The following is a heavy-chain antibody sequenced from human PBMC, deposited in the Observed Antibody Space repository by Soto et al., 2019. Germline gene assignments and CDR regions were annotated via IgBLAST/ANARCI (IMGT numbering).Heavy chain of an antibody. CDR1: GNTFTNYY. D-gene: IGHD2-21*02. CDR3: ARGGDVVVVTAAFDH. Sequence: QVQLMQSGAEVKKPGASVKVSCKASGNTFTNYYIHWVRQAPGQGLEWMGTINPSGGHTTYSQNFLGIVTXPXXXSXXSLYMKLTSLTSDDTAVYYCARGGDVVVVTAAFDHWRQGTLVTVS. J-gene: IGHJ4*02. CDR2: INPSGGHT. V-gene: IGHV1-46*01.